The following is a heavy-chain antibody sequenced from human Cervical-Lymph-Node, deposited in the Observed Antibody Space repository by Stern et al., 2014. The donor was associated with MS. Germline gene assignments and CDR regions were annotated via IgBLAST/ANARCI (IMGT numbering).Heavy chain of an antibody. Sequence: VQLVESGAEVREPGASVTLSCATSGYLFTTYYLHWVRRAPGQGLEWVGLITPDGGGTAYAQRFQGRVTVTRDTSTSTVYMTLSSLKSDDTGVFYCTIPNPAFEYWGQGTPVAVSS. D-gene: IGHD2-21*01. J-gene: IGHJ4*02. CDR1: GYLFTTYY. CDR2: ITPDGGGT. CDR3: TIPNPAFEY. V-gene: IGHV1-46*01.